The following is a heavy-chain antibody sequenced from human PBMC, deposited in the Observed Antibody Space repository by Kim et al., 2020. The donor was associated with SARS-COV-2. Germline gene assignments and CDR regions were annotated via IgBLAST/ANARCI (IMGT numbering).Heavy chain of an antibody. V-gene: IGHV3-21*01. D-gene: IGHD6-13*01. J-gene: IGHJ3*02. CDR2: ISSSSSYI. CDR3: ARDRTIAAAVPDAFDI. Sequence: GGSLRLSCAASGFTFSSYSMNWVRQVPGKGLEWVSSISSSSSYIYYADSVKGRFTISRDNAKNSLYLQMNSLRAEDTAVYYCARDRTIAAAVPDAFDIWGQGTMVTVSS. CDR1: GFTFSSYS.